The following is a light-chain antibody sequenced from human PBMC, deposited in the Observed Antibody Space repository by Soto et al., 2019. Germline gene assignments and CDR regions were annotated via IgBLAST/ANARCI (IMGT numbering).Light chain of an antibody. V-gene: IGKV1-39*01. CDR3: QQSYSTPT. CDR1: QSISSY. CDR2: AAS. J-gene: IGKJ2*01. Sequence: DIQMTQSPSSLSASVGDRVTITCRASQSISSYLNWYQQKPGKAPKLLIYAASSLKSGVPSRFSGSGSRTDFPLTISSLQPEDFATYYGQQSYSTPTFGQGTKLEIK.